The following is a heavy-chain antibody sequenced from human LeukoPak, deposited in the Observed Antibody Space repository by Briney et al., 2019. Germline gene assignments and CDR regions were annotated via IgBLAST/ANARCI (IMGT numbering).Heavy chain of an antibody. Sequence: GGSLRLSCAASGFTVSSNYMSWVRQAPGKGLEWVSFTYSGGSTYFADSVKGRFTVSRDNSKNTLYLQMNSLRAEDTAVYYCARVGAVGGVFRAFDLWGQGTMVTVSS. CDR1: GFTVSSNY. CDR3: ARVGAVGGVFRAFDL. CDR2: TYSGGST. D-gene: IGHD3-16*01. V-gene: IGHV3-66*01. J-gene: IGHJ3*01.